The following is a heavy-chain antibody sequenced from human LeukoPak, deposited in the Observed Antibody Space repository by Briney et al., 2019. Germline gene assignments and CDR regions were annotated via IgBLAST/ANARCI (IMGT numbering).Heavy chain of an antibody. CDR2: ISSSSSYI. D-gene: IGHD6-13*01. Sequence: PGGSLRLSCAASGFTFSSYSMNWVRQAPGKGLEWVSSISSSSSYIYYADSVKGRFTISRDNAKNSLYLQMNSLRAEDTAVYYCAGVASSSWYGDSFDDYWGQGTLVTVSS. CDR1: GFTFSSYS. J-gene: IGHJ4*02. V-gene: IGHV3-21*01. CDR3: AGVASSSWYGDSFDDY.